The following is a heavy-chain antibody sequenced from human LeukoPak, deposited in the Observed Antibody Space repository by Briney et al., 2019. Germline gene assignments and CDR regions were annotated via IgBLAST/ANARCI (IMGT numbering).Heavy chain of an antibody. CDR1: GYSFTIYW. D-gene: IGHD3-10*01. V-gene: IGHV5-51*01. Sequence: GESLKISCKGSGYSFTIYWIGWVRQMPGKGLEWMGIIYPGDSDTRYSPSFQGQVTISADKSISTAYLQWSSLKASDTAMYYCARPSYGSGSYGGSYDYWGQGTLVTVSS. CDR2: IYPGDSDT. CDR3: ARPSYGSGSYGGSYDY. J-gene: IGHJ4*02.